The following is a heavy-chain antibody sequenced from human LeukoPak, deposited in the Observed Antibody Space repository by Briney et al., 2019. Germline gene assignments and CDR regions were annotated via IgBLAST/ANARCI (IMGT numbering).Heavy chain of an antibody. CDR1: GFTFSNAW. Sequence: GGSLRLSCATSGFTFSNAWMNWVRQAPGKGLEWVGRIRSNSDGGTIDYAAPVKGRFTLSRDDSKATLYLQMNSLQTEDAAVYYCATDFYDSTWGQGTLVTVSS. CDR3: ATDFYDST. D-gene: IGHD3-22*01. J-gene: IGHJ5*02. V-gene: IGHV3-15*07. CDR2: IRSNSDGGTI.